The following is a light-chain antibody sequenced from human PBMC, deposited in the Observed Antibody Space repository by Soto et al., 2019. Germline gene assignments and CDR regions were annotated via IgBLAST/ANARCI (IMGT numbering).Light chain of an antibody. J-gene: IGLJ2*01. CDR2: GNS. CDR1: SSNIGAGYD. Sequence: QSVLTQPPSVSGAPGQRVTISCTGSSSNIGAGYDVHWYQQLPGTAPKLLIYGNSNRPSGVPDRFSGSKSGTSASLAITGLQAEDEAHYYCQSYDSSLSGSVVFGRGTKLTVL. V-gene: IGLV1-40*01. CDR3: QSYDSSLSGSVV.